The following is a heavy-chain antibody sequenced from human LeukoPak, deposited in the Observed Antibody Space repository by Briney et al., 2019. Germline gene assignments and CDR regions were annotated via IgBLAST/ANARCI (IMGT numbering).Heavy chain of an antibody. CDR3: ARGTDTAMVHDY. Sequence: ASVKVSCKASGYTFTSYDINWVRQATGQGLEWMGWMNPNSGNTGYAQKFQGRVTMTRNTSIGTAYMELSSLRSEDTAVYYCARGTDTAMVHDYWGQGTLVTVSS. CDR2: MNPNSGNT. J-gene: IGHJ4*02. V-gene: IGHV1-8*01. CDR1: GYTFTSYD. D-gene: IGHD5-18*01.